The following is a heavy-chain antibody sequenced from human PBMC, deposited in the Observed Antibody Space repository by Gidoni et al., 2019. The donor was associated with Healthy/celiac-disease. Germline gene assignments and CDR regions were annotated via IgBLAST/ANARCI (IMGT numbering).Heavy chain of an antibody. D-gene: IGHD5-18*01. CDR3: AKNLDVDTAMGD. V-gene: IGHV3-23*01. J-gene: IGHJ4*02. Sequence: EVQLLESGGGLVQPGGSLRLPCAASGFTFSSYAMSWVRQAPGKGLEWGSAISGSGGSTYYADSVKGRFTISRDNSKNTLYLQMNSLRAEDTAVYYCAKNLDVDTAMGDWGQGTLVTVSS. CDR2: ISGSGGST. CDR1: GFTFSSYA.